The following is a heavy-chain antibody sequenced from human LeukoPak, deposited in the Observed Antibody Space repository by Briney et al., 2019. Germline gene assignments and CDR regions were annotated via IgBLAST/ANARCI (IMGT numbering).Heavy chain of an antibody. V-gene: IGHV4-39*07. J-gene: IGHJ4*02. CDR1: GGSIGSSIYY. CDR3: AREMRSPRGGFDY. D-gene: IGHD3-10*01. CDR2: MYYSGST. Sequence: SETLSLTCTVSGGSIGSSIYYWGWIRQPPGMGLEWIGSMYYSGSTYYNPSLKSRITISVDTSKSQFSLKLRSVTAAGTAVYYCAREMRSPRGGFDYWDQGTLVTVSS.